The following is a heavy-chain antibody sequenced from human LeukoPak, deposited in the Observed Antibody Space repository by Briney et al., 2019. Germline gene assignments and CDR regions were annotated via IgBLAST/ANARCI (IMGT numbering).Heavy chain of an antibody. J-gene: IGHJ6*02. CDR2: INPNSGVT. Sequence: ASVKVSCKASGYTFTGYHVHWVRQAPGQGLEWVGRINPNSGVTNYAQKFQGRVTMTRHTSITTAHMELSRLRSDDTAVYYCARDRSGILGYYYNGMDVWGQGTTVTVSS. CDR1: GYTFTGYH. D-gene: IGHD3-10*01. CDR3: ARDRSGILGYYYNGMDV. V-gene: IGHV1-2*06.